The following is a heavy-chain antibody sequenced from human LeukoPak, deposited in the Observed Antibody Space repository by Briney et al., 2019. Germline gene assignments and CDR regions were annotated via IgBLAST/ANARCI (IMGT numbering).Heavy chain of an antibody. J-gene: IGHJ5*02. CDR3: ARDLGNYVVRWFDP. V-gene: IGHV1-69*04. D-gene: IGHD4-11*01. CDR2: IIPILGIA. CDR1: GGTFSSYT. Sequence: SVKVSCKASGGTFSSYTISWVRQAPGQGLEWMGRIIPILGIANYAQKFQGRVTITADKSTSTAYMELSSLRSECTAVYYCARDLGNYVVRWFDPWGQGTLVTVSS.